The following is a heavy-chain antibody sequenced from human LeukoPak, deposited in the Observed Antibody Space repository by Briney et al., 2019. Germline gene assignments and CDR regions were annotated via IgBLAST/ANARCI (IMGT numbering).Heavy chain of an antibody. J-gene: IGHJ4*02. V-gene: IGHV3-72*01. D-gene: IGHD3/OR15-3a*01. CDR3: VWTYVH. CDR2: TNNKANSYST. CDR1: DFTVSSNY. Sequence: GGSLRLSCAASDFTVSSNYMDWVRQAPGKGLEWVGRTNNKANSYSTEYAASVKGRFTISRDDSKNSLYLQMNSLKIEDTAVYYCVWTYVHWGQGTLVTVSS.